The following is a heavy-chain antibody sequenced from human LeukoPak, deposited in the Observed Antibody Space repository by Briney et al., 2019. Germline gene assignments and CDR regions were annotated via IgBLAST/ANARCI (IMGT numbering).Heavy chain of an antibody. Sequence: GGSLRLSCAASGFTFSSYAMSWVRQAPGKGLEWVSAISGSGGSTYYADSVKGRFTISRDNSKNTLYLQMNSLRAEDTAVYYCAKDIEVWGYCSGGSCLPSPDYWSQGTLVTVSS. D-gene: IGHD2-15*01. V-gene: IGHV3-23*01. J-gene: IGHJ4*02. CDR3: AKDIEVWGYCSGGSCLPSPDY. CDR1: GFTFSSYA. CDR2: ISGSGGST.